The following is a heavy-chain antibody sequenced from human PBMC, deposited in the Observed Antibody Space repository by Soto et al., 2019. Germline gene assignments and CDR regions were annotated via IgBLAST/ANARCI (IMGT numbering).Heavy chain of an antibody. D-gene: IGHD3-22*01. CDR3: ARQGPYYDSSGYDYFDY. J-gene: IGHJ4*02. CDR1: GYSFTSYW. V-gene: IGHV5-10-1*01. Sequence: GESLKISCKGSGYSFTSYWISWVRQMPGKGLEWMGRIDPSDSYTNYSPSFQGHVTISADKSISTAYLQWSSLKASDTAMYYCARQGPYYDSSGYDYFDYWGQGTLVTVS. CDR2: IDPSDSYT.